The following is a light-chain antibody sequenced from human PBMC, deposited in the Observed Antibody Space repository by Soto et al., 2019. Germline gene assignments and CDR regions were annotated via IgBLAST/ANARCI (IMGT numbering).Light chain of an antibody. Sequence: EIVLTQSPGTLSLSPGERATLSCRASQSVTSTYLAWYQQKPGQAPRLLMYGTSSRATGVPDRFSGSGSGTDFPLTLRRLEPEDVEVYYCQQYGTSPRTFGQGTKVEIK. J-gene: IGKJ1*01. V-gene: IGKV3-20*01. CDR3: QQYGTSPRT. CDR1: QSVTSTY. CDR2: GTS.